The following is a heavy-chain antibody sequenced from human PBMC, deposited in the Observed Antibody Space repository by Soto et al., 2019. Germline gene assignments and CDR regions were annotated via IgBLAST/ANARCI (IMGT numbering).Heavy chain of an antibody. D-gene: IGHD2-2*02. CDR3: ASSIVVVPAAIPYYYYGMDV. Sequence: PSETLSLTCTVSGGSISSSSYYWGWIRQPPGKGLEWIGSIYYSGSTYYNPSLKSRVTISVDTSKNQFPLKLSSVTAADTAVYYCASSIVVVPAAIPYYYYGMDVWGQGTTVTVSS. J-gene: IGHJ6*02. CDR1: GGSISSSSYY. V-gene: IGHV4-39*01. CDR2: IYYSGST.